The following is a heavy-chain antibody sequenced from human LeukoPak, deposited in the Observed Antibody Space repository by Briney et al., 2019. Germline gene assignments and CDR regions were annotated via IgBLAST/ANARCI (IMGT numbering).Heavy chain of an antibody. J-gene: IGHJ4*02. CDR2: IYSGGST. CDR1: GFTVSGNY. D-gene: IGHD2-15*01. V-gene: IGHV3-53*01. Sequence: GGSLRLSRAASGFTVSGNYMSWVRQAPGKGLEWVSVIYSGGSTYYADSVKGRFTISRDNSKYTLYLQMNSLRAEDTAVYYCARDGCSGGSCYSSYFDYWGQGTLVTVSS. CDR3: ARDGCSGGSCYSSYFDY.